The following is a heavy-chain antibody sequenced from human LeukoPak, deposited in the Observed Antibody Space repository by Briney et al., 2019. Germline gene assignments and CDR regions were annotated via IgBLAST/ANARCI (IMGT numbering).Heavy chain of an antibody. CDR3: ARANYGGNPRYFQH. CDR1: GFTFGDYY. CDR2: ISSSSRII. Sequence: GGSLRLSCAASGFTFGDYYMSWIRQAPGKGLEWISYISSSSRIIYYADSVKGRFTISRDNAQSSMYLQMNSLRAEDTAVYYCARANYGGNPRYFQHWGQGTLVTVSS. J-gene: IGHJ1*01. V-gene: IGHV3-11*01. D-gene: IGHD4-23*01.